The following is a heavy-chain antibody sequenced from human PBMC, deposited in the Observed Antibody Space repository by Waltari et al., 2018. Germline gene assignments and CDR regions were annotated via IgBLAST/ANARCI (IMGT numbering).Heavy chain of an antibody. CDR2: IYTSGST. Sequence: QVQLQESGPGLVKPSETLSLTCAVSGGSISSGSYYWSWIRQPAGKGLEWIGYIYTSGSTNYNPSLKSRVTISVDTSKNQFSLKLSSVTAADTAVYYCARGVAAAGTLDDAFDIWGQGTMVTVSS. V-gene: IGHV4-61*02. CDR1: GGSISSGSYY. D-gene: IGHD6-13*01. CDR3: ARGVAAAGTLDDAFDI. J-gene: IGHJ3*02.